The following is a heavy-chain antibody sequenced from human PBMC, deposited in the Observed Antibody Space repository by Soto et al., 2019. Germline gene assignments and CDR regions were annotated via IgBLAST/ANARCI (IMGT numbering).Heavy chain of an antibody. Sequence: GGSLRLSCAASGFTFSSYSMNWVRQAPGKGLEWVSVISGSGGSTDYADSVKGRFTISRDNSKNTLYLQMNSLRSEDTAVYYCARDVMSDYWGQGTLVTVSS. V-gene: IGHV3-23*01. J-gene: IGHJ4*02. CDR1: GFTFSSYS. D-gene: IGHD2-8*01. CDR3: ARDVMSDY. CDR2: ISGSGGST.